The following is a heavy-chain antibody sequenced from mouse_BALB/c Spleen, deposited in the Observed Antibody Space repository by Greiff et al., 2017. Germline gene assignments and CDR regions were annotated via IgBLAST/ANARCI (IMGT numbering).Heavy chain of an antibody. V-gene: IGHV5-15*02. CDR1: GFTFSDYG. Sequence: EVKLMESGGGLVQPGGSRKLSCAASGFTFSDYGMAWVRQAPGKGPEWVAFISNLAYSIYYADTVTGRFTISRENAKNTLYLEMSSLRSEDTAMYYCARFLHYRGYYYAMDYWGQGTSVTVSS. CDR3: ARFLHYRGYYYAMDY. CDR2: ISNLAYSI. J-gene: IGHJ4*01. D-gene: IGHD2-12*01.